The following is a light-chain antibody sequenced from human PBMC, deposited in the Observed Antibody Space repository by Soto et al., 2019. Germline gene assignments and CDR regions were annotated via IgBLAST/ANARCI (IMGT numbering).Light chain of an antibody. V-gene: IGKV3-15*01. J-gene: IGKJ2*01. Sequence: EIVMTQSPATLSLSPGERAALSCRASQSINSELAWYQQKPGQPPRLLIYGASTRATGVPARFTGSESGSEVTLTISGLQSEDFAVYYCHQGHNWPLTFGQGTRLEI. CDR2: GAS. CDR1: QSINSE. CDR3: HQGHNWPLT.